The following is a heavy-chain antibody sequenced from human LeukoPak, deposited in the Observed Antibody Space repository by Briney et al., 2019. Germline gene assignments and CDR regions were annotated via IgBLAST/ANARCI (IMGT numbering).Heavy chain of an antibody. Sequence: PSETLSLTCTFSGGSISGYYWSWIRQPPGKGLEWIGEINHSGSTNYNPSLKSRVTISVDTSKNQFSLKLSSVTAADTAVYYCVTSHGIAVAGNWFDPWGQGTLVTVSS. CDR3: VTSHGIAVAGNWFDP. D-gene: IGHD6-19*01. CDR2: INHSGST. J-gene: IGHJ5*02. V-gene: IGHV4-34*01. CDR1: GGSISGYY.